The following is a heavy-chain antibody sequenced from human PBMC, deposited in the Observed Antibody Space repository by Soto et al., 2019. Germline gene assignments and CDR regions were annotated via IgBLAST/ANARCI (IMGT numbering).Heavy chain of an antibody. J-gene: IGHJ2*01. CDR1: EFTFSSYA. Sequence: EVHLLQSGGGVVQPGGSLRLSCAASEFTFSSYAMSWVRQAPGQGLEWVSGISGSGGSTDYADTVKGRFTISRDNSKNVVYLQMNSLRSEDTALYYCAKCPSYGGWYVDLWGRGTLVTVSS. CDR3: AKCPSYGGWYVDL. D-gene: IGHD4-17*01. CDR2: ISGSGGST. V-gene: IGHV3-23*01.